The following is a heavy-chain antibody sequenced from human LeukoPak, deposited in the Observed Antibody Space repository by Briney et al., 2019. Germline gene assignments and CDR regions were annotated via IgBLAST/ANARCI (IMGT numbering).Heavy chain of an antibody. CDR3: ASNSRVVVAAMGTDAFDS. Sequence: SETLSLTCTVSGGSFSSYYWRWIRQPPGKGLEWIGYIYYSGSTNYNPSLKNRVSISVDTFKNQFSLKLSSVTAADTAVYYCASNSRVVVAAMGTDAFDSWGQGTMVTVSS. J-gene: IGHJ3*02. CDR2: IYYSGST. CDR1: GGSFSSYY. D-gene: IGHD2-15*01. V-gene: IGHV4-59*01.